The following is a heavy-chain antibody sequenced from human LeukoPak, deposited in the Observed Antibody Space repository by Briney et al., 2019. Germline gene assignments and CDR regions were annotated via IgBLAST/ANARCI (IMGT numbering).Heavy chain of an antibody. CDR2: ITPIFRTP. V-gene: IGHV1-69*13. J-gene: IGHJ4*02. D-gene: IGHD2-21*02. CDR3: ARGWLAETTVVTPYNY. CDR1: GGTFSSTT. Sequence: SVKVSCTASGGTFSSTTINWVRQAPGQGLEWMGGITPIFRTPNYAQKFQGRVTITAVESMSTAYMELSSLRSEDTAVYYCARGWLAETTVVTPYNYWGQGTLVTVSS.